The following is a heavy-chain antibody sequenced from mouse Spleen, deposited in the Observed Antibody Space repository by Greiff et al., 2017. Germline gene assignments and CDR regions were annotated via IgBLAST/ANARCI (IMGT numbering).Heavy chain of an antibody. CDR2: ISNGGGST. Sequence: EVKLVESGGGLVQPGGSLKLSCATSGFTFSDYYMYWVRQTPEKRLEWVAYISNGGGSTYYPDTVKGRSTISRDNAKNTLYLQMSRLKSEDTAMYYCAREGDYRSWFAYWGQGTLVTVSA. J-gene: IGHJ3*01. CDR3: AREGDYRSWFAY. V-gene: IGHV5-12*02. CDR1: GFTFSDYY. D-gene: IGHD2-14*01.